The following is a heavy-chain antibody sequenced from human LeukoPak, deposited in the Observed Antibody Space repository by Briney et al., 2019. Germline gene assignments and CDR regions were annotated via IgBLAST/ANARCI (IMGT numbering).Heavy chain of an antibody. CDR3: ARDWSRRFLEWTPYNWFDP. CDR2: ISSSSSYI. V-gene: IGHV3-21*01. CDR1: GFTFSSYT. D-gene: IGHD3-3*01. Sequence: GGSLRLSCAASGFTFSSYTMNWVRQAPGKGLEWVSSISSSSSYIYYADSVKGRLTISRDDAKNSLYLQMNSLRAEDTAVYYCARDWSRRFLEWTPYNWFDPWGQGTLVTVSS. J-gene: IGHJ5*02.